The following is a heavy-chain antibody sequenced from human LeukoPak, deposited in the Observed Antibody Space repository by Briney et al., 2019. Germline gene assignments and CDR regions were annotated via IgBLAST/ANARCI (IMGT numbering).Heavy chain of an antibody. CDR3: ARDGADVYGRAFDY. D-gene: IGHD3-10*01. Sequence: SETLSLTCNVSGGSISSYFWTWIRQPAGKGLEWIGRIHASGTTNYNSSLKSRVSMSVDTSKNQFSLKLTSVTAADTAVYFCARDGADVYGRAFDYWGQGTLVSVSS. J-gene: IGHJ4*02. CDR2: IHASGTT. V-gene: IGHV4-4*07. CDR1: GGSISSYF.